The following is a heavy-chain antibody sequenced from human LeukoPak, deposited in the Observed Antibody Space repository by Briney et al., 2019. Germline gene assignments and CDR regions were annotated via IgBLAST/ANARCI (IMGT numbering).Heavy chain of an antibody. J-gene: IGHJ4*02. CDR1: GFTFSNYY. CDR3: ARGALVRRINYFDY. Sequence: PGGSLRLSCAASGFTFSNYYISWLRQAPGKGLEWVSTLSASGGDTYYADSVKGRFTVSRDDSRKTFYLQMNSLRAEDTAVYYCARGALVRRINYFDYWGQGTLLTVSS. V-gene: IGHV3-23*01. CDR2: LSASGGDT. D-gene: IGHD3-10*01.